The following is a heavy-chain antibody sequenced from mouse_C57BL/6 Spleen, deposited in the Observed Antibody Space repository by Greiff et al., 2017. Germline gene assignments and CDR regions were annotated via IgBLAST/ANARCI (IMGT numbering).Heavy chain of an antibody. Sequence: VQLKQSGPELVKPGASVKMSCKASGYTFTDYNMHWVKQSHGKSLEWIGYINPNNGGTSYNQKFKGKATLTVNKSSSTAYMELRSLTSEDSAVYYCASPYYYGSSYFDYWGQGTTLTVSS. J-gene: IGHJ2*01. CDR1: GYTFTDYN. CDR3: ASPYYYGSSYFDY. CDR2: INPNNGGT. V-gene: IGHV1-22*01. D-gene: IGHD1-1*01.